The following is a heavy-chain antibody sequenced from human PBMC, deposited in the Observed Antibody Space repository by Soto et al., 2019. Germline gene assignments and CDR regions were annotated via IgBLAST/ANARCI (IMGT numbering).Heavy chain of an antibody. CDR3: AIGIDDDTAMSPFDD. Sequence: SETLSLTCTVSGGSISSYYWSWIRQPPGKGLEWIGYIYYSGSTNYNPSLKSRVTISVDTSKNQFSLKLSSVTAADTAVYYCAIGIDDDTAMSPFDDWGQGTLDTFSS. V-gene: IGHV4-59*01. CDR1: GGSISSYY. CDR2: IYYSGST. J-gene: IGHJ4*02. D-gene: IGHD5-18*01.